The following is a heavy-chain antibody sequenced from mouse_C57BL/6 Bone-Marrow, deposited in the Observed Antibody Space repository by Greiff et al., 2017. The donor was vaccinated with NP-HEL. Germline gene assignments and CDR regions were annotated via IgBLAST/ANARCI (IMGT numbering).Heavy chain of an antibody. CDR1: GYAFSSYW. CDR2: IYPGDGDT. D-gene: IGHD1-1*01. V-gene: IGHV1-80*01. CDR3: APCNYSSSPWFGY. J-gene: IGHJ3*01. Sequence: QVQLQQSGAELVKPGASVKISCKASGYAFSSYWMNWVKQRPGKGLEWIGQIYPGDGDTNYNGKFKGKATLTADKSSSTAYMQLSSLTSEDSAVYFCAPCNYSSSPWFGYWGQGTLVPVSA.